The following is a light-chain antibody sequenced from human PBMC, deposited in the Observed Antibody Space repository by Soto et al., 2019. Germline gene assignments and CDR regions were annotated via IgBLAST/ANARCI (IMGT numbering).Light chain of an antibody. CDR2: GAS. J-gene: IGKJ1*01. CDR3: QQYGSSYPWT. V-gene: IGKV3-20*01. CDR1: HSVSSND. Sequence: EVVLTQYTGTLSLSPGERATLSCRAIHSVSSNDLAWDQQIPGQAARLLICGASSRATGIPDRFSGSGSGTDFTLTIRRLEPEDFAVYYCQQYGSSYPWTFGQGTKVDI.